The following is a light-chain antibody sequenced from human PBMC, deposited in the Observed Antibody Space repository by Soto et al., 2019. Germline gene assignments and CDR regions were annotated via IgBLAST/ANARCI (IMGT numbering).Light chain of an antibody. CDR1: ESVSTF. V-gene: IGKV3-11*01. CDR3: QQRGDWPPIT. J-gene: IGKJ5*01. Sequence: EIVLTQSPATLSVSPGERAILACGASESVSTFLAWFQQNHGQPPRLLICNASNRTTGIPARFSGSGSGTDFTLTISSLEPEDFAVYYCQQRGDWPPITFGQGTRLEIK. CDR2: NAS.